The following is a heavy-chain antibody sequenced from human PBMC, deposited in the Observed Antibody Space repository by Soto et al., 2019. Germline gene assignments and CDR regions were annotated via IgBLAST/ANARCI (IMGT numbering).Heavy chain of an antibody. Sequence: QVQLVQSGAEVKKPGASLKVSCKASGYTFTSYGISWVRQVPGQGIEWMGWISAYNGNTNYAQKLQGRVTITTDTSTSTAYMELRSLRSDDTAVYYCAREEEWEIEGLFDPWGQGTLVTGSS. J-gene: IGHJ5*02. V-gene: IGHV1-18*01. CDR3: AREEEWEIEGLFDP. D-gene: IGHD1-26*01. CDR1: GYTFTSYG. CDR2: ISAYNGNT.